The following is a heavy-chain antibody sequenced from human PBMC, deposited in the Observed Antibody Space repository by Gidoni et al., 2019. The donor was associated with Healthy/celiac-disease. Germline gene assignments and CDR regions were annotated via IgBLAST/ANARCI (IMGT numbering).Heavy chain of an antibody. CDR1: GGSISSYY. D-gene: IGHD3-3*01. Sequence: QVQLQESGPGLVKPSETLSLTCTVSGGSISSYYWSWIRQPPWKGLEWIWYIYDSGSTNYNPSLKSRVTISVDTAKNQFSLKLSSVTAADTAVYYCARGKSGDEIYFDYWGQGTLVTVSS. CDR2: IYDSGST. J-gene: IGHJ4*02. CDR3: ARGKSGDEIYFDY. V-gene: IGHV4-59*01.